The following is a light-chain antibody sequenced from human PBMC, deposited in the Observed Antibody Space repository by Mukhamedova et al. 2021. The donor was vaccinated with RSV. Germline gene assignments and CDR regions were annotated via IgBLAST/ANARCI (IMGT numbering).Light chain of an antibody. V-gene: IGKV3-15*01. CDR2: NAS. J-gene: IGKJ1*01. CDR3: QQYHSCPRT. Sequence: ASQSVSTNLAWYQQKPGQAPSLLIYNASTRATGIPARFSGSGSGTEFTLTISSLQSEDFPIYYCQQYHSCPRTFGQGTKVEIK. CDR1: QSVSTN.